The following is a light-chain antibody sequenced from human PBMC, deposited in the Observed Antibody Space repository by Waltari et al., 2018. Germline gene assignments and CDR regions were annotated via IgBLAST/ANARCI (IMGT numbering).Light chain of an antibody. J-gene: IGLJ2*01. CDR3: QSYDSRLSVVV. CDR1: SSNIGAGFD. Sequence: QSVLTQPPSLSGAPGQRVTMSCTGSSSNIGAGFDVHWYQHLPGTAPKLLIFGNEIRSSGVPDRFSASKSGASASRAITGLQSEDEAVYYCQSYDSRLSVVVFGGGTKLTVL. V-gene: IGLV1-40*01. CDR2: GNE.